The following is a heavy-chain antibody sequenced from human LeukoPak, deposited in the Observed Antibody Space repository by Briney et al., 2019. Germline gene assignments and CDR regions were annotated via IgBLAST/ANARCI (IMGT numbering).Heavy chain of an antibody. D-gene: IGHD2/OR15-2a*01. V-gene: IGHV4-34*01. CDR1: GASLTGYY. CDR2: INHSGST. Sequence: AESLSPTCALDGASLTGYYSSWVRHPPGKWREWLGEINHSGSTNYHPSLKSRVTISVDTSKNQFSLKLSSVTAADAAVYYCGGGFITTFYYWGQGTLVTVSS. CDR3: GGGFITTFYY. J-gene: IGHJ4*02.